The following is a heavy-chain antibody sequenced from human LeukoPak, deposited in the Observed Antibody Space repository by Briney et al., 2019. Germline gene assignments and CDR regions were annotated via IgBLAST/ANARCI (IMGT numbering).Heavy chain of an antibody. CDR3: ANHHYYGSGSYYKADAFDI. D-gene: IGHD3-10*01. V-gene: IGHV3-30*02. CDR2: IRYDGSNK. CDR1: GFTFSSYG. Sequence: GGSLRLSCAASGFTFSSYGMHWVRQAPGKGLEWAAFIRYDGSNKYYADSVKGRFTISRDNSKNTLYLQMNSLRAEDTAVYYCANHHYYGSGSYYKADAFDIWGQGTMVTVSS. J-gene: IGHJ3*02.